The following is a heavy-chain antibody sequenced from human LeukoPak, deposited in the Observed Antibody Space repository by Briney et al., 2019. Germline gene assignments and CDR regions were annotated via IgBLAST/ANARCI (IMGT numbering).Heavy chain of an antibody. CDR1: GGSLSGHY. D-gene: IGHD1-26*01. CDR2: VFYTEST. Sequence: SETLSLTRSVSGGSLSGHYWTWIRQTPGKGLEWIGNVFYTESTNYTPSLQSRVPISVDTSSNHFSLRPSSVTAADTAVYYCAREQILRVAAKNFFDYWGQGALVTVSS. CDR3: AREQILRVAAKNFFDY. J-gene: IGHJ4*02. V-gene: IGHV4-59*11.